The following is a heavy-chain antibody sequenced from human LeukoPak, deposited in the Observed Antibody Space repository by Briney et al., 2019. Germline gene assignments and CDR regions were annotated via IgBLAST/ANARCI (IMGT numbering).Heavy chain of an antibody. V-gene: IGHV3-21*01. CDR2: ISRSSRRV. CDR1: GFTFSDYS. J-gene: IGHJ1*01. CDR3: VRDLMGSGSTTAYLHH. D-gene: IGHD1-1*01. Sequence: GGSLRLSCAASGFTFSDYSMNWVRQAPGKGLEWVSSISRSSRRVYYAGSVKGRFTISRDNAKNSLYLQMNSLRAEDMAVYFCVRDLMGSGSTTAYLHHWGQGTLVTVSS.